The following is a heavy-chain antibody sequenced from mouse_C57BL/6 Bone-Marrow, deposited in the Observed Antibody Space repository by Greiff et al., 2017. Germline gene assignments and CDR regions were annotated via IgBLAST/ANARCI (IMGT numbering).Heavy chain of an antibody. V-gene: IGHV1-26*01. CDR3: ARQDITTVVAIDY. D-gene: IGHD1-1*01. J-gene: IGHJ2*01. CDR2: INPNNGGT. Sequence: VQLQQSGPELVKPGASVKISCKASGYTFTDYYMNWVKQSHGKSLEWIGDINPNNGGTSYNQKFKGKATLTVDKSSSTAYMELRSLTSEDSAVYYCARQDITTVVAIDYWGQGTTLTVSS. CDR1: GYTFTDYY.